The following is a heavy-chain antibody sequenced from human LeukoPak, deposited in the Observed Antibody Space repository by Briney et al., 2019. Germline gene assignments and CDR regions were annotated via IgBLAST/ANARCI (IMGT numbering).Heavy chain of an antibody. V-gene: IGHV4-34*01. J-gene: IGHJ2*01. Sequence: SETLSLTCTVSGGSISSYYWSWIRQPPGKGLEWIGEINHSGSTNYNPSLKSRVTISVDTSKNQFSLKLSSVTAADTAVYYCARGYTFGFWSGYSRSIWYFDLWGRGTLVTVSS. CDR1: GGSISSYY. CDR2: INHSGST. D-gene: IGHD3-3*01. CDR3: ARGYTFGFWSGYSRSIWYFDL.